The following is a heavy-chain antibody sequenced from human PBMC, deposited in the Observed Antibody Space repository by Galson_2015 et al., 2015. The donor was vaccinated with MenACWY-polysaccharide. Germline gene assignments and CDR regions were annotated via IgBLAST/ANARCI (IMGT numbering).Heavy chain of an antibody. CDR1: GFTFSSYW. CDR3: ARDPAWNQSDY. Sequence: SLRLSCAASGFTFSSYWIHWVRQAPGRGLVWVSRINSDGSSTTYADSVKGRFTISRDNAKNTLYPQMNSLRAEDTAVYYCARDPAWNQSDYWGQGTLVTVSS. D-gene: IGHD1-14*01. V-gene: IGHV3-74*01. CDR2: INSDGSST. J-gene: IGHJ4*02.